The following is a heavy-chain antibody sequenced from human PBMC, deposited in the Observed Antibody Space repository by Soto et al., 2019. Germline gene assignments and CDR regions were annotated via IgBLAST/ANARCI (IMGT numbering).Heavy chain of an antibody. CDR2: IKQDGSEK. J-gene: IGHJ6*02. Sequence: PGGSLRLSCAASGFTFSSYWMSWVRQAPGKGLEWVANIKQDGSEKYYVDSVEGRFTISRDNAKNSLYLQMNSLRAEDTAVYYCAREDTRSYGSGSYLNYYYYGMDVWGQGTTVTVSS. D-gene: IGHD3-10*01. CDR1: GFTFSSYW. CDR3: AREDTRSYGSGSYLNYYYYGMDV. V-gene: IGHV3-7*03.